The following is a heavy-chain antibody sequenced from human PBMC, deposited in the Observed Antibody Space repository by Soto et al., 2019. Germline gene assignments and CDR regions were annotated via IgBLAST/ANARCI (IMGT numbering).Heavy chain of an antibody. Sequence: QVQLQESGPGLVKPSGTLSLTCAVSGGSISSSNWWSWVRQPPGKGLEWIGEIYHSGSTNYNPSLKSRVTISIAQSKNHLSLRLSSVTAADTAVYYCARFVVVVRADAFDIWGQGTMVAVSS. V-gene: IGHV4-4*02. CDR1: GGSISSSNW. CDR2: IYHSGST. D-gene: IGHD2-21*01. CDR3: ARFVVVVRADAFDI. J-gene: IGHJ3*02.